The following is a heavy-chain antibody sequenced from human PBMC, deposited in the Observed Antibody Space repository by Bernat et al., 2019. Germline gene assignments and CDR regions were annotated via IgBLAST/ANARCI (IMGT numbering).Heavy chain of an antibody. CDR1: GFTFSSYS. V-gene: IGHV3-21*01. CDR3: ASMGTTTYYFDY. J-gene: IGHJ4*02. CDR2: ISSSSSYV. Sequence: EVQLVESGGGLVKPGGSLRLSCAASGFTFSSYSMNWVRQAPGKGLEWVSSISSSSSYVYYADSVKGRFTISRDNAKNSLYLQMNSLRAEDTAVYYCASMGTTTYYFDYWGQGTLVTVSS. D-gene: IGHD1-7*01.